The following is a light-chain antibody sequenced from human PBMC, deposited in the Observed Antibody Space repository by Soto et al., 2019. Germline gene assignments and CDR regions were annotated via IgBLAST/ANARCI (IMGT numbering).Light chain of an antibody. CDR1: QSISSW. CDR2: DAS. J-gene: IGKJ1*01. V-gene: IGKV1-5*01. Sequence: DIQMTQSPSTLSASVGDRVTITCRASQSISSWLAWYQQKPGKAPKLLIYDASSLESGVPSRLSGSGSGTEFTLTISSLQPDDFATYYCQQYNSYSPWPFGQGTKV. CDR3: QQYNSYSPWP.